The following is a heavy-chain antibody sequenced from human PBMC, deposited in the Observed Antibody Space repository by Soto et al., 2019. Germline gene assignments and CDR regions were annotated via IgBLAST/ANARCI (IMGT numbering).Heavy chain of an antibody. CDR3: ARVSPGINLRYFSGVVV. CDR1: GFTFGTYG. CDR2: VSYEGANT. D-gene: IGHD1-1*01. Sequence: GGSLRLSCDASGFTFGTYGIHWVRQAPGKGLQCVALVSYEGANTYYAASVKGRFTISRDNSKSTLYLQMDSLRPEDTGVYYCARVSPGINLRYFSGVVVWGQGTSVTVSS. V-gene: IGHV3-30-3*01. J-gene: IGHJ6*02.